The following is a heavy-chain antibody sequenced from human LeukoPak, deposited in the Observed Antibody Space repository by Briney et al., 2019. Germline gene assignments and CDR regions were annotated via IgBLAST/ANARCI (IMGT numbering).Heavy chain of an antibody. Sequence: PGGSLRLSCAASGFSFSTYWMSWIRQAPGKGLEWVANIKEDGSEKYYVDFVKGRFTISRDNAKNSLYLQANSLRAEDTAVYYCARIRICCCFDPWGQGTLVTVSS. CDR2: IKEDGSEK. J-gene: IGHJ5*02. D-gene: IGHD2/OR15-2a*01. CDR3: ARIRICCCFDP. V-gene: IGHV3-7*01. CDR1: GFSFSTYW.